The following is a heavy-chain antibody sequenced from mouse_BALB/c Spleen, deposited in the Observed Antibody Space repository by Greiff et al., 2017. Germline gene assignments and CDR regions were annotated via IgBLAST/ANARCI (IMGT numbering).Heavy chain of an antibody. CDR3: AAYFYAFDY. V-gene: IGHV1-26*01. D-gene: IGHD1-1*01. CDR1: GYTFTDYT. CDR2: VSPNNGGT. Sequence: EVQLLQSGPGLVKPGASLKISCTASGYTFTDYTMHWVQQTHGKSLDWIGGVSPNNGGTSYNDKFTGRFTLTVDKSSSTVYMEMRSLTSEDSAVYYCAAYFYAFDYWGQGTSVTVSA. J-gene: IGHJ4*01.